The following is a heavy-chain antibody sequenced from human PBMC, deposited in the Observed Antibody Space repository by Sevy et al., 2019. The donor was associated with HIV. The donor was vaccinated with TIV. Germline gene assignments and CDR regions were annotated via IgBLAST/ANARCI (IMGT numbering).Heavy chain of an antibody. D-gene: IGHD3-10*01. V-gene: IGHV3-21*01. J-gene: IGHJ3*02. Sequence: GGSLRLSCIASGFTFSRSSMNWVRQAPGKGLEWVSSISSSSNYIYYADSMKGRFTISGDNAKNSLYLQMNRLSAEDTAVYYCAGDRREMVKGADDSFHIWGQGTMVTVSS. CDR3: AGDRREMVKGADDSFHI. CDR2: ISSSSNYI. CDR1: GFTFSRSS.